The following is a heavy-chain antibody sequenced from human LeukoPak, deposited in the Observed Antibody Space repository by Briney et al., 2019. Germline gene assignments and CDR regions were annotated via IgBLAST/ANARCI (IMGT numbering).Heavy chain of an antibody. Sequence: ASVKVSCKASGYTFTGYYMHWVRQAPGQGLEWMGWINPNSGGTNYAQKFQGRVTMTRDTSISTAYMELSRLRSYDTAVYYCARVRRSGSYPSYWGQGTLVTVSS. J-gene: IGHJ4*02. V-gene: IGHV1-2*02. CDR3: ARVRRSGSYPSY. CDR1: GYTFTGYY. CDR2: INPNSGGT. D-gene: IGHD1-26*01.